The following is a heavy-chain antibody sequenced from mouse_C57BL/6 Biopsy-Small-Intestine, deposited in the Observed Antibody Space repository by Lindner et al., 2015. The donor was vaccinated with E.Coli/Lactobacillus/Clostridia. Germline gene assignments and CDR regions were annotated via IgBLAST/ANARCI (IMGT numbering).Heavy chain of an antibody. CDR3: ARWYDVGYFDY. CDR1: GYAFSSSW. D-gene: IGHD2-14*01. V-gene: IGHV1-82*01. CDR2: IYPGDGDT. J-gene: IGHJ2*01. Sequence: VQLQESGPELVKPGASVKISCKASGYAFSSSWMNWVKQRPGKGLEWIGRIYPGDGDTNYNGKFKGKATLTADKSSSTAYMQLSSLTSEDSAVYFCARWYDVGYFDYWGQGTTLTVSS.